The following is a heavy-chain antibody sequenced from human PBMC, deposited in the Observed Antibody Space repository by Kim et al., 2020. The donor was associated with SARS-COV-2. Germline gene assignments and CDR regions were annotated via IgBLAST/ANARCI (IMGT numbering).Heavy chain of an antibody. CDR2: ISDSGDST. CDR3: AKARLAARDYDY. CDR1: GFTFSSYA. J-gene: IGHJ4*02. D-gene: IGHD6-6*01. Sequence: GGSLRLSCAASGFTFSSYAMTWVRQAPGKGLEWVSTISDSGDSTDYAGSVKGRFTISRDNFENTLYLLMNSLRAEDTAVYYCAKARLAARDYDYWGQGTL. V-gene: IGHV3-23*01.